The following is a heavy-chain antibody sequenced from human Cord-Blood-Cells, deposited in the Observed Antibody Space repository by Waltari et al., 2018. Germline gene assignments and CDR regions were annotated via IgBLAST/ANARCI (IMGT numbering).Heavy chain of an antibody. J-gene: IGHJ6*02. Sequence: QVQLVQSGAEVKKPGASVKVSCKASGYTFTSYGISWVRQAPGHGLEWMGWISAYNGNTNYAQKLQGRVTMTTDTSTSTAYMELRSLRSDDTAVYYCARDLEWLSVYYYYYYGMDVWGQGTTVTVSS. V-gene: IGHV1-18*01. CDR1: GYTFTSYG. CDR2: ISAYNGNT. D-gene: IGHD3-3*01. CDR3: ARDLEWLSVYYYYYYGMDV.